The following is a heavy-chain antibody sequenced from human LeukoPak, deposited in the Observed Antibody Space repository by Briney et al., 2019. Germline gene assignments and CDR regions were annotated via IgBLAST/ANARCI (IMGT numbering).Heavy chain of an antibody. D-gene: IGHD1-1*01. CDR1: GVSFSDLG. J-gene: IGHJ4*02. CDR3: VSERLCRTGRCPAYYFDN. CDR2: ISGGGGRFI. V-gene: IGHV3-21*01. Sequence: GGSLRLSCVAPGVSFSDLGLDWVRLAPGKGLEWVSSISGGGGRFIWYADSVRGRFTISRDDAKNSLYLQVNFLRAEDTAVYYCVSERLCRTGRCPAYYFDNWSQGTLVTVSS.